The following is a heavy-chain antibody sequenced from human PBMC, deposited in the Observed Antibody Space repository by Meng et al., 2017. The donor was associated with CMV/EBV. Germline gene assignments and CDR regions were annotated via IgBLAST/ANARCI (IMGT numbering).Heavy chain of an antibody. D-gene: IGHD3-3*01. CDR3: ARESVRWSGYYNGCMDV. CDR2: ISSSSSYK. V-gene: IGHV3-21*01. J-gene: IGHJ6*02. Sequence: GESLMTSCAASGSIGSSYSMNWVRQAPGKGLEWVSSISSSSSYKYYADSVKGRFTISRDNAKNSLYLQMNRLRAEDTAVYYCARESVRWSGYYNGCMDVWGQGTTVTVSS. CDR1: GSIGSSYS.